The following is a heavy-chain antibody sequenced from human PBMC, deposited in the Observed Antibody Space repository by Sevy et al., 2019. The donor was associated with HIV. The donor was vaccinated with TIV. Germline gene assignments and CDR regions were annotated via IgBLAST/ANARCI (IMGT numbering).Heavy chain of an antibody. J-gene: IGHJ4*02. D-gene: IGHD6-13*01. CDR1: GFTFSTYG. CDR2: IWYDGSNQ. Sequence: GGSLRLSCAASGFTFSTYGMHSVRQAPGKGLEWVAVIWYDGSNQYYADSVKGRFTISRDNSKNTLYLQMNSLRAGDTAVYFCAREDHNSNWYYFDYWGQGTLVTVSS. CDR3: AREDHNSNWYYFDY. V-gene: IGHV3-33*01.